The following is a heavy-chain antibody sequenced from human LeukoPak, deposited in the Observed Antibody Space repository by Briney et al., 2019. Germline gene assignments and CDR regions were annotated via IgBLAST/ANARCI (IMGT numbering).Heavy chain of an antibody. CDR1: GDSVSSNSAA. V-gene: IGHV4-61*01. CDR2: FYYSGAT. CDR3: ANRDGVY. J-gene: IGHJ4*02. D-gene: IGHD1-14*01. Sequence: SQTLSLTCAISGDSVSSNSAAWTWIRQSPGKGLEWIGHFYYSGATNYNPSLKSRVTISADTSKNEFSLKLTSVTAADTAVYYCANRDGVYWGQGILVTVSS.